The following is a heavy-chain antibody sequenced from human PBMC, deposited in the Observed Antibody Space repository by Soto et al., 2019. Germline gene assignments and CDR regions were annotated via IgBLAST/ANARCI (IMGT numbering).Heavy chain of an antibody. CDR2: ISSISNTI. D-gene: IGHD2-15*01. V-gene: IGHV3-48*02. Sequence: EVQLVESGGGLVQPGGSLRLSCAASGFPFSAYSMNWVRQAPGKGLEWVSYISSISNTIYYADSVKGRFTISRDNAKNSLYLQMNSLRDEDTAVYYCARGGSARDVDPPGFDLWGRGTLVTVSS. J-gene: IGHJ2*01. CDR1: GFPFSAYS. CDR3: ARGGSARDVDPPGFDL.